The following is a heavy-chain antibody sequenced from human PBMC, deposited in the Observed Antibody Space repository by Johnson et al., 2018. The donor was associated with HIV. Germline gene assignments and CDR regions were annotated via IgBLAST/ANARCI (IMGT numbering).Heavy chain of an antibody. V-gene: IGHV3-33*01. J-gene: IGHJ3*02. CDR3: ARDPAAAALRAFDI. CDR2: IWYDGSKK. Sequence: QVQLVESGGGVVQPGGSLRLSCAASGFTFADYGMHWVRQPPGKGLEWVAVIWYDGSKKHYADSVKGRFTISRDNSKNILYLQMNTLRAEDTAVYYCARDPAAAALRAFDIWGQGTMVTVSS. CDR1: GFTFADYG. D-gene: IGHD6-13*01.